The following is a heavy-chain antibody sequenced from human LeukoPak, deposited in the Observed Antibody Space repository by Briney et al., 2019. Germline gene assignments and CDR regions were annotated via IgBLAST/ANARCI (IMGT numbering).Heavy chain of an antibody. CDR1: GFTFSSYW. Sequence: GGSLGLSCAASGFTFSSYWMSWVRQAPGKGLEWVANIKQDGSEKYYVDSVKGRFTISRDNAKNSLYLQMNSLRAEDTAVYYCAKDYSKTSYYGSGTYYRPNWFDPWGQGTLVTVSS. CDR2: IKQDGSEK. V-gene: IGHV3-7*01. J-gene: IGHJ5*02. D-gene: IGHD3-10*01. CDR3: AKDYSKTSYYGSGTYYRPNWFDP.